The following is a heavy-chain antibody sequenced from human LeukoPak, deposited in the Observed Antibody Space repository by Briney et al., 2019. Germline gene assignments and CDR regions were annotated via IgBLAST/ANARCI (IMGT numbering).Heavy chain of an antibody. CDR1: GFTFSSYV. J-gene: IGHJ4*02. CDR2: ISGSGGST. Sequence: GGSLILSFAASGFTFSSYVMSWVRQAPGKGLEWVSAISGSGGSTYYADSVKRRFTISRDNSKNTLYLQMNSLRAEDTAVYYCARRRDYFDYWGQGTLVTASS. V-gene: IGHV3-23*01. CDR3: ARRRDYFDY.